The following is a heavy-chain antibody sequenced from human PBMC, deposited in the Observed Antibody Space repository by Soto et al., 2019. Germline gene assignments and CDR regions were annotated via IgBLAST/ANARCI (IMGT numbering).Heavy chain of an antibody. Sequence: PGGSLRLSCATSGFTLNTYPMTWVRQAPGKGLEWVASISSTAGRTSSYADSVKGRFAIGRDFSDNSVYLEMNNLRAEDTAVYYCARDKDYHDSSTYYIDYWGQGTPVTVSS. CDR1: GFTLNTYP. D-gene: IGHD3-22*01. V-gene: IGHV3-23*01. CDR3: ARDKDYHDSSTYYIDY. CDR2: ISSTAGRTS. J-gene: IGHJ4*02.